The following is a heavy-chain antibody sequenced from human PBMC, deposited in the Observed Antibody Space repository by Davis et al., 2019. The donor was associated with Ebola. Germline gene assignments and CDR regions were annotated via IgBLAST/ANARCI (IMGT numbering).Heavy chain of an antibody. J-gene: IGHJ6*02. D-gene: IGHD2-2*02. CDR2: IYPGDSDT. CDR3: ARRATPRYCSSTSCYKGGYGGYYYYGMDV. V-gene: IGHV5-51*01. CDR1: GYSFISYW. Sequence: KVSCKGSGYSFISYWIGWVRQMPGKGLEWMGIIYPGDSDTRYSPSFQGQVTISADKSISTAYLQWSSLKASDTAMYYCARRATPRYCSSTSCYKGGYGGYYYYGMDVWGQGTTVTVSS.